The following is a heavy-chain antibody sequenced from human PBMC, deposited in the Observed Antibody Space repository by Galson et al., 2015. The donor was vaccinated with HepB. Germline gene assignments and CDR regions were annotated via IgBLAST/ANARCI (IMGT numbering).Heavy chain of an antibody. J-gene: IGHJ5*02. D-gene: IGHD3-22*01. Sequence: SLRLSCAASGFTFSSYAMHWVRQAPGKGLEWVAVISYDGSNKYYADSVKGRFTISRDNSKNTLYLQMNSLRAEDTAVYYCARACRSYYYDSSGRNWFDPWGQGTLVTVSS. V-gene: IGHV3-30-3*01. CDR2: ISYDGSNK. CDR1: GFTFSSYA. CDR3: ARACRSYYYDSSGRNWFDP.